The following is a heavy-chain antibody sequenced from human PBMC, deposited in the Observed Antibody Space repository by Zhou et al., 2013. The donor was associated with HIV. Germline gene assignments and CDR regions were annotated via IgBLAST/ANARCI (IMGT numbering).Heavy chain of an antibody. CDR1: GYTFTSYY. D-gene: IGHD3-10*01. J-gene: IGHJ3*02. V-gene: IGHV1-46*01. CDR3: ARPQGGSGSYYNGAFDI. Sequence: QVQLVQSGAEVKKPGASVKVSCKASGYTFTSYYMHWVRQAPGQGLEWMGIINPSGGSTSYAQKFQGRVTMTRDTSTSTVYMELSSLRSEDTAVYYCARPQGGSGSYYNGAFDIWGQGTMVTVSS. CDR2: INPSGGST.